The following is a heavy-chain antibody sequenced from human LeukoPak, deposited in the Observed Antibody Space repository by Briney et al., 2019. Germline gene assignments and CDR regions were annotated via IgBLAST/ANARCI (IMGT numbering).Heavy chain of an antibody. CDR2: LYSGGTT. CDR1: GFSVSSNY. Sequence: GGSLRLSCAASGFSVSSNYVSWVRQAPGKGLEWVSVLYSGGTTYYADSVKGRFTTSRDNSKNTLYLQMNSLRAEDTAVYYCAGRYDSSGYPLHWGQGTLVTVSS. J-gene: IGHJ4*02. D-gene: IGHD3-22*01. V-gene: IGHV3-53*01. CDR3: AGRYDSSGYPLH.